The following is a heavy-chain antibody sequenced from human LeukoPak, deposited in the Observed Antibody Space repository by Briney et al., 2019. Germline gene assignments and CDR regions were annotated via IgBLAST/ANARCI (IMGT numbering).Heavy chain of an antibody. CDR2: INPSGGST. D-gene: IGHD6-6*01. V-gene: IGHV1-46*01. CDR3: ASSVAARLDC. J-gene: IGHJ4*02. CDR1: GFTFTSYH. Sequence: ASVKLSCKASGFTFTSYHIHWVRQAPGQGLEWMGEINPSGGSTRYAQKFQGRVTMTRDMSASRVDMEPSSLRSEDTALYYCASSVAARLDCWGQGTRVTVTS.